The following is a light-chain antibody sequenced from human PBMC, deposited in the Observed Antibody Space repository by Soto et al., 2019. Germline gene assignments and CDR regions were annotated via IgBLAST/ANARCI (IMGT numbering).Light chain of an antibody. J-gene: IGKJ5*01. CDR2: DAS. Sequence: DIQPTQSPSPLSASVGDRFTITCRASQSISSWLAWYQQKPGKAPKLLIYDASSLESGVPSRFSGSGSGTDFTLAISSLQPEDFATYYCQQTYNALAITFGQGTRPETK. V-gene: IGKV1-5*01. CDR1: QSISSW. CDR3: QQTYNALAIT.